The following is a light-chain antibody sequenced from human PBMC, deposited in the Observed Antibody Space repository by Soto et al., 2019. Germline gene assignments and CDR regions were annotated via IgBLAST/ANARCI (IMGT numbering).Light chain of an antibody. J-gene: IGLJ1*01. CDR2: EVS. CDR3: TSYTSSFTNL. V-gene: IGLV2-14*01. CDR1: SSDVGGYNY. Sequence: QSALAQPASVSGSPGQSITISCTGTSSDVGGYNYVSWYQQRPGKAPKLMIFEVSNRPSGVSNRFSGSKSGNTASLTISGLQTEEEADYYCTSYTSSFTNLFGHGTMVTVL.